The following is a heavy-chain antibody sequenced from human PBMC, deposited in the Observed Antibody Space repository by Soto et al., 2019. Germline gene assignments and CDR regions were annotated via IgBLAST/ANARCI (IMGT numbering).Heavy chain of an antibody. D-gene: IGHD1-26*01. CDR3: ARGVGGSYFAPWRVFDY. Sequence: PSEWMSLTCTVSGGSISSSSYYWGWIRQPPGKGLEWIGSIYYSGSTYYNPSLKSRVTISVDTSKNQFSLKLSSVTAADTAVYYCARGVGGSYFAPWRVFDYWGQGTLVTVSS. CDR1: GGSISSSSYY. V-gene: IGHV4-39*01. J-gene: IGHJ4*02. CDR2: IYYSGST.